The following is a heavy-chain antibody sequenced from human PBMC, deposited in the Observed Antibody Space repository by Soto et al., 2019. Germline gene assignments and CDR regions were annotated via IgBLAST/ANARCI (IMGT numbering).Heavy chain of an antibody. J-gene: IGHJ4*02. Sequence: PGGSLRLSCSASGFNFKNFALYWVRQTPGNGLHFVSAIGANAGVTYYGESVKDRFTISRDNSKNALYLQMIGLRAEDTAVYYCARPTYYYDSSGPPGYWGQGTLVTVSS. CDR1: GFNFKNFA. V-gene: IGHV3-64D*06. CDR2: IGANAGVT. D-gene: IGHD3-22*01. CDR3: ARPTYYYDSSGPPGY.